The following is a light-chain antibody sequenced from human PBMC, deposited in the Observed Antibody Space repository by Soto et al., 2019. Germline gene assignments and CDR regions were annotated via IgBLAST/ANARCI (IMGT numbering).Light chain of an antibody. V-gene: IGKV3-20*01. CDR1: QSVSNN. CDR3: QQYVSSPWA. Sequence: EIVMTQSPATLSVSPGERATLSFRASQSVSNNLAWYQQTPGQAPRLLIYGASRRATGIPDRFTGSGSGTDFTLTISRLEPEDFAVYYCQQYVSSPWAFGQGTKVDIK. CDR2: GAS. J-gene: IGKJ1*01.